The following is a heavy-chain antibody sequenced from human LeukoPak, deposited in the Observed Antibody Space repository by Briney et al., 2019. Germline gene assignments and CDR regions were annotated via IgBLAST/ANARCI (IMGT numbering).Heavy chain of an antibody. D-gene: IGHD6-19*01. CDR2: IYYSGST. Sequence: PSETLSLTCTVSGGSISSGDYYWSWIRQPPGKGLEWIGYIYYSGSTYYNPSLKSRVTISVDTSKNQFSLKLSSVTAADTAVYYCARMGVAVWDLDYWGQGTLVTVSS. CDR1: GGSISSGDYY. V-gene: IGHV4-30-4*01. CDR3: ARMGVAVWDLDY. J-gene: IGHJ4*02.